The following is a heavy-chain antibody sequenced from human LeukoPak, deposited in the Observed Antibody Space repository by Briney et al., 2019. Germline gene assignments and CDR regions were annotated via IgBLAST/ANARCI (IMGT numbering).Heavy chain of an antibody. V-gene: IGHV3-11*04. CDR1: GFTFSGYY. D-gene: IGHD1-14*01. Sequence: GGSLRLSCAAPGFTFSGYYMGWIRQAPGKGLGWVSYISTRGTTIHHAASVKGRLTISRDNAKNSLFLTMTSVRAKHTAVYYCARGGDQMYEVYDYWGLGTLVTVSS. CDR2: ISTRGTTI. J-gene: IGHJ4*02. CDR3: ARGGDQMYEVYDY.